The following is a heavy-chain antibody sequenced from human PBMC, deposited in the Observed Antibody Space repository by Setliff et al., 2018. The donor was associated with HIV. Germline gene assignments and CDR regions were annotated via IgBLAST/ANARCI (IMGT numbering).Heavy chain of an antibody. CDR2: INPNSGGT. CDR3: AGVPGGGGNWFDP. CDR1: GYTFTDYF. J-gene: IGHJ5*02. D-gene: IGHD3-16*01. V-gene: IGHV1-2*02. Sequence: ASVKVSCKTSGYTFTDYFMHWVRQAPGQGLEWMGWINPNSGGTNYAQKFQGRVTMTRDTSISTVYMELTSLTSEDTAMYFCAGVPGGGGNWFDPWGQGTLVTV.